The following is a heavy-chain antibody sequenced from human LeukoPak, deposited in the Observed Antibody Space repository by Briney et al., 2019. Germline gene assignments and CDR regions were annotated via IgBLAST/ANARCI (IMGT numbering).Heavy chain of an antibody. CDR1: GFTFDDYA. V-gene: IGHV3-9*01. CDR3: AKDHRGYYDSSGYYGMDV. J-gene: IGHJ6*02. CDR2: ISWNSGSI. Sequence: GGSLRLSCAASGFTFDDYAMHWVRQAPGKGLGWVSGISWNSGSIGYADSVKGRFTISRDNAKNSLYLQMNSLRAEDTALYYCAKDHRGYYDSSGYYGMDVWGQGTTVTVSS. D-gene: IGHD3-22*01.